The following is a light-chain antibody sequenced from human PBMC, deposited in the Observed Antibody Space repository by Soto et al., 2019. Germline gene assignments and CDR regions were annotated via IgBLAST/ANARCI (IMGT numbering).Light chain of an antibody. CDR3: QQYGSSPWT. Sequence: EIVFTHSPVALSLSQWQRGTISLIASQSVSSSYLAWYQQKPGQAPRLLIYGASSRATGIPDRFSGSGSGTDFTLTISRLEPEDFAVYYCQQYGSSPWTFGQGTKGAIK. CDR1: QSVSSSY. V-gene: IGKV3-20*01. CDR2: GAS. J-gene: IGKJ1*01.